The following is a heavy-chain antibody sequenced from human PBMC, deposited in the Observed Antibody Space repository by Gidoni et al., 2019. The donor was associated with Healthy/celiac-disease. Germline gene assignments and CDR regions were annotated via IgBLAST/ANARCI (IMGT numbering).Heavy chain of an antibody. CDR1: GFTFSSYG. D-gene: IGHD1-26*01. J-gene: IGHJ3*02. V-gene: IGHV3-30*18. Sequence: QVQLVESVGGVVQPGRSLRLSCAASGFTFSSYGMHWVRQAPGKGLEWVAVISYDGSNKYYADSVKGRFTISRDNSKNTLYLQMNSLRAEDTAVYYCANPGGYSGSDGDAFDIWGQGTMVTVSS. CDR2: ISYDGSNK. CDR3: ANPGGYSGSDGDAFDI.